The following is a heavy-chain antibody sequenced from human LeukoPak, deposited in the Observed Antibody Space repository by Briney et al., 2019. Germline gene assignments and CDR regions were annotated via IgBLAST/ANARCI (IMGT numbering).Heavy chain of an antibody. CDR1: GYTFTGYY. CDR3: ARVRRPYCGSTSCPGPDAFDI. CDR2: INPNSGGT. D-gene: IGHD2-2*01. Sequence: ASVKVSCKASGYTFTGYYMHWVRQAPGQGLEWMGWINPNSGGTNYAQKFQGRVTMTRDTSISTAYMELSRLRSDDTAVYYCARVRRPYCGSTSCPGPDAFDIWGQGTMVTVSS. V-gene: IGHV1-2*02. J-gene: IGHJ3*02.